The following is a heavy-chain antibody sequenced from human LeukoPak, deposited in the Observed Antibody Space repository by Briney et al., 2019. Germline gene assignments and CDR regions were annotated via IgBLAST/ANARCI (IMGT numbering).Heavy chain of an antibody. Sequence: GGSLRLSCTASGFTFDGYAMNWVRQAPGKGLEWVSGISWNSGTIDYADSVKGRFTISRDNAKNSLYLQMNSLRAEDTALYYCAKDINEGYYYGSGSPIFDYWGQGTLVTVSS. CDR1: GFTFDGYA. CDR2: ISWNSGTI. CDR3: AKDINEGYYYGSGSPIFDY. V-gene: IGHV3-9*01. D-gene: IGHD3-10*01. J-gene: IGHJ4*02.